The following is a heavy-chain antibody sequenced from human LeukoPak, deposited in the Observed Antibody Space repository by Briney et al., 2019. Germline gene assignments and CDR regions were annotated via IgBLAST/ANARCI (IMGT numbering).Heavy chain of an antibody. Sequence: PGGSLRLSCAASGFTFSSYAMSWVRQAPGKGLEWVSYISSSGSTIYYADSVKGRFTISRDNAKNSLYLQMNSLRAEDTAVYYCARGKARFLEWPFDPWGQGTLVTVSS. D-gene: IGHD3-3*01. J-gene: IGHJ5*02. CDR1: GFTFSSYA. CDR2: ISSSGSTI. V-gene: IGHV3-48*04. CDR3: ARGKARFLEWPFDP.